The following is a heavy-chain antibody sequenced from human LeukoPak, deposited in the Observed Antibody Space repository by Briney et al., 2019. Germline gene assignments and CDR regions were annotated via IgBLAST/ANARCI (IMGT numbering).Heavy chain of an antibody. Sequence: GGSLRLSCAASGFTFSSYAMSWVRQAPGKGLEWVSAISGSGGSTYYADSVKGRFTISRDNSKNTLYLQMNSLRAEDTAVYYCARKTYYYDSGSYGPFDYWGQGTLVTVSS. D-gene: IGHD3-10*01. V-gene: IGHV3-23*01. CDR2: ISGSGGST. CDR3: ARKTYYYDSGSYGPFDY. CDR1: GFTFSSYA. J-gene: IGHJ4*02.